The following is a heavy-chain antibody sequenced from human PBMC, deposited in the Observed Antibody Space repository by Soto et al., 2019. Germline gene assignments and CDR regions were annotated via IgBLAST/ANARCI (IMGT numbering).Heavy chain of an antibody. J-gene: IGHJ6*02. Sequence: GGSLRLSCAASGFTFSSYWMHWVRQAPGKGLVWVSRINSDGSSTSYADSVKGRFTISRDNAKNTLYLQMNSLRAEDTAVYYFAGGSIAAAGTDYYYYYGMDVRGQGTTVTVSS. CDR1: GFTFSSYW. V-gene: IGHV3-74*01. CDR2: INSDGSST. D-gene: IGHD6-13*01. CDR3: AGGSIAAAGTDYYYYYGMDV.